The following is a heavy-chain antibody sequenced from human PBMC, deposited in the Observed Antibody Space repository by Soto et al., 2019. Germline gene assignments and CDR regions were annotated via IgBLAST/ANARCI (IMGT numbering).Heavy chain of an antibody. J-gene: IGHJ5*02. CDR3: ARGRIAAAGGWWFDP. Sequence: ASVKVSCKASGGTFSSYAISWVRQAPGQGLEWMGGIIPIFGTANYAQKFQGRVTITADESTSTAYMELSSLRSEDTAVYYCARGRIAAAGGWWFDPWGQGTLVTVSS. D-gene: IGHD6-13*01. V-gene: IGHV1-69*13. CDR2: IIPIFGTA. CDR1: GGTFSSYA.